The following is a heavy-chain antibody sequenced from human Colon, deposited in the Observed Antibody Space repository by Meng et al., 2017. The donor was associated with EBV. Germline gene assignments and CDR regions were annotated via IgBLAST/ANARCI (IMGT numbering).Heavy chain of an antibody. D-gene: IGHD1-7*01. Sequence: QVQLQESGPGLVKPSGTLSLTCTVSGDSISSDIWWSWVRQPPGKGLEWIGEVYHRGDTNYNPSLKSRVDISVDKSKNQFYLSLFSVTAADTAVYYCGRDQGRELINNWGQGTLVTVVS. CDR2: VYHRGDT. V-gene: IGHV4-4*02. CDR3: GRDQGRELINN. CDR1: GDSISSDIW. J-gene: IGHJ4*02.